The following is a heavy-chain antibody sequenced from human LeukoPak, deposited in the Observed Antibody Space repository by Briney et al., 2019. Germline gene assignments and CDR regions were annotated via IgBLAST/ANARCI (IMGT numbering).Heavy chain of an antibody. CDR3: ARAGVAVPDEYHNDYSSGTIYGMDV. Sequence: ASVRVSCKPSGYTFTGYYMHCVRHAPGQGREWRGWLNPNRGRTNYAEKFQGRDPMTRDTSLSTAYIELRRLSSGDTPVYYCARAGVAVPDEYHNDYSSGTIYGMDVWGQGTTVTVS. D-gene: IGHD2-2*01. J-gene: IGHJ6*02. CDR1: GYTFTGYY. V-gene: IGHV1-2*02. CDR2: LNPNRGRT.